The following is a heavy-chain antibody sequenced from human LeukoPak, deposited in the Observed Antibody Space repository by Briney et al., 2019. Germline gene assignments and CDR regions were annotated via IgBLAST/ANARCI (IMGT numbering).Heavy chain of an antibody. CDR2: IRSKANSYAT. D-gene: IGHD3-3*01. V-gene: IGHV3-73*01. CDR1: GFTFSGSA. CDR3: TRQYDFDDAFDI. J-gene: IGHJ3*02. Sequence: GGSLRLSCAASGFTFSGSAMHWVRQASGKGLEWVGRIRSKANSYATAYAASVKGRFTISRDDSKNTAYLQMNSLRTEDTAVYYCTRQYDFDDAFDIWGQGTMVTVSS.